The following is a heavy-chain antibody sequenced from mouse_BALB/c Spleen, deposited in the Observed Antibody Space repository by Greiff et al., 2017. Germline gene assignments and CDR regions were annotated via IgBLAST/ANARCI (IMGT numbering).Heavy chain of an antibody. D-gene: IGHD2-10*02. V-gene: IGHV1-9*01. CDR1: GYTFSSYW. CDR3: ARRYGNYEEWFAY. Sequence: QVQLQQSGAELMKPGASVKISCKATGYTFSSYWIEWVKQRPGHGLEWIGEILPGSGSTNYNEKFKGKATFTADTSSNTAYMQLSSLTSEDSAVYYCARRYGNYEEWFAYWGQGTLVTVSA. J-gene: IGHJ3*01. CDR2: ILPGSGST.